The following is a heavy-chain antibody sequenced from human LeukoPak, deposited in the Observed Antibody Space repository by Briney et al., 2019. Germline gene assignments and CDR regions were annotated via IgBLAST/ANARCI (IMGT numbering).Heavy chain of an antibody. Sequence: GGSLRLSCAASGFTFSSYNMKWVRQAPGKGLEWVSSISTSSSYIYYGDSVKGRFTISRDNARNSLFLQMNSLRADDTAVYYCASVGYWGQGTMVTVSS. CDR3: ASVGY. CDR2: ISTSSSYI. CDR1: GFTFSSYN. V-gene: IGHV3-21*01. D-gene: IGHD2-15*01. J-gene: IGHJ3*01.